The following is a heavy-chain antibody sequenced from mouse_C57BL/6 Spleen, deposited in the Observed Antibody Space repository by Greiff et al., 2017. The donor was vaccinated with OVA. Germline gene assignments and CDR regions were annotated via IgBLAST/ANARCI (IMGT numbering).Heavy chain of an antibody. Sequence: QVQLQQPGAELVKPGASVKLSCKASGYTFTSYWMHWVKQRPGQGLEWIGMIHPTSGSTNYNEKFKSKATLTVDKSSSTAYMQLSSLTSEDSAVYYCAPYGSSCEGFADWGQGTLVTASA. D-gene: IGHD1-1*01. J-gene: IGHJ3*01. V-gene: IGHV1-64*01. CDR3: APYGSSCEGFAD. CDR2: IHPTSGST. CDR1: GYTFTSYW.